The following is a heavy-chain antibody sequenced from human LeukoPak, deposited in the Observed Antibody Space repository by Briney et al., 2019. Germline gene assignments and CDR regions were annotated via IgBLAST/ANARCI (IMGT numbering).Heavy chain of an antibody. J-gene: IGHJ4*02. CDR2: VNPHTGAP. V-gene: IGHV1-2*02. CDR1: GYTFTDYH. Sequence: ASVKVSCKASGYTFTDYHIHWVRQAPGQGLEWLGWVNPHTGAPNHAQKFQGRVTVTRDTSLTSAYMELTNLRPDDTVVYYCARPGERRWQYVYWGQGTLVTVSS. CDR3: ARPGERRWQYVY. D-gene: IGHD5-24*01.